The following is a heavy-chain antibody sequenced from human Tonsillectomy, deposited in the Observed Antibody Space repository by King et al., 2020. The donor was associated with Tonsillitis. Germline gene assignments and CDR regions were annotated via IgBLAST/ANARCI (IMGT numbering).Heavy chain of an antibody. D-gene: IGHD5-12*01. Sequence: VQLQQWGAGLLKPSETLSLTCAVYGGSFSGYYWSWLRQPPGKGLEWIGEINHSGSTNYNPSLKSRVTISVDTSKNQFSLKLSSVTAADTAVYYCARGRGIRIVATIKPRYFDYWGQGTLVTVSS. V-gene: IGHV4-34*01. J-gene: IGHJ4*02. CDR2: INHSGST. CDR3: ARGRGIRIVATIKPRYFDY. CDR1: GGSFSGYY.